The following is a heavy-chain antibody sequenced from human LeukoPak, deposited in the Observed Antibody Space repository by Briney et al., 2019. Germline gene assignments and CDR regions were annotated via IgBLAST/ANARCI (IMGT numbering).Heavy chain of an antibody. CDR2: ISSSGGLI. D-gene: IGHD6-13*01. V-gene: IGHV3-48*03. CDR3: VRGAYSSSWLNFDY. CDR1: GFTFSSYE. J-gene: IGHJ4*02. Sequence: PGGSLRLSCAASGFTFSSYEMNWVRQAPGKGLEWISYISSSGGLIYYADSVKGRFTISRDNAKKSLYLQMNSLRAEDTAVYYCVRGAYSSSWLNFDYWGQGTLVTVSS.